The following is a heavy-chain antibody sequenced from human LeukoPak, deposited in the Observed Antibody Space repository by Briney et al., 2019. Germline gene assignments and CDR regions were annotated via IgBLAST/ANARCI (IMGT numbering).Heavy chain of an antibody. CDR3: ARTLASSSWYGLAY. CDR1: GGSISSYY. J-gene: IGHJ4*02. CDR2: IYYSGST. V-gene: IGHV4-59*01. Sequence: SETLSLTCTVSGGSISSYYWSWIRQPPGKGLEWIGYIYYSGSTNYNPSLKSRVTISVGTSKNQFSLKLSSVTAADTAVYYCARTLASSSWYGLAYWGQGTLVTVSS. D-gene: IGHD6-13*01.